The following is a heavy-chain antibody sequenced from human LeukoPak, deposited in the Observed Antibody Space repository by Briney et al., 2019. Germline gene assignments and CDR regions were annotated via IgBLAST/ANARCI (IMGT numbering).Heavy chain of an antibody. D-gene: IGHD2-15*01. CDR1: GFTFSNYA. J-gene: IGHJ4*02. CDR3: AKGEQYCSGGSCYSNYFDY. CDR2: ISGSGGST. Sequence: GGSLRLSWAAAGFTFSNYAMSWVRQAPGKGLEWVSAISGSGGSTYYADSVKGRFTISRDNSKNTLYLQMNSLRAEDTAVYYCAKGEQYCSGGSCYSNYFDYWGQGTLVTVSS. V-gene: IGHV3-23*01.